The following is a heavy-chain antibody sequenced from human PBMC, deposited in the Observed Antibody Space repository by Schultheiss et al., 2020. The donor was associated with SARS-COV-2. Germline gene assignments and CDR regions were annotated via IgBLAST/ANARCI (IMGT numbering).Heavy chain of an antibody. CDR2: IIPIFGTA. CDR3: AKERKDYYDSSGYSLGLFDY. J-gene: IGHJ4*02. Sequence: SVKVSCKASGGTFSSYAISWVRQAPGQGLEWMGGIIPIFGTANYAQKFQGRVTITADESTSTAYMELSSLRSEDTAVYYCAKERKDYYDSSGYSLGLFDYWGQGTLVTVSS. D-gene: IGHD3-22*01. V-gene: IGHV1-69*13. CDR1: GGTFSSYA.